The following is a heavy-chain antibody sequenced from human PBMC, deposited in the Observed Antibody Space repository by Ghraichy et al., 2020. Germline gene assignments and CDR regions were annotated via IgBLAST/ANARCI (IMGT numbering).Heavy chain of an antibody. D-gene: IGHD2-21*01. CDR2: INSDGSST. CDR1: GFTFSNYW. CDR3: ARAGYYRFDY. Sequence: SCAASGFTFSNYWVHWVRQAPGKGLEWVSRINSDGSSTNYADSVKGRFTIFRDNAKNTLYLQMNSLRAEDSAVYYCARAGYYRFDYWGQGILVTVSS. J-gene: IGHJ4*02. V-gene: IGHV3-74*01.